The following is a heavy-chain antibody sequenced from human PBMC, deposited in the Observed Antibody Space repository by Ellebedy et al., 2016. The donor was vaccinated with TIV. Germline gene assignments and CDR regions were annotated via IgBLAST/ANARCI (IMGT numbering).Heavy chain of an antibody. CDR1: GFTFSSYA. CDR3: AKDRGVTTNPGDS. Sequence: PGGSLRLSCSASGFTFSSYALSWVRHAPGKGLEWVSTSSGSGGTTYYADSVKGRFSISRNNSESTMFLQMRSLRVEDTAMYYCAKDRGVTTNPGDSWGQGTRVIVSS. CDR2: SSGSGGTT. V-gene: IGHV3-23*01. J-gene: IGHJ5*01. D-gene: IGHD3-10*01.